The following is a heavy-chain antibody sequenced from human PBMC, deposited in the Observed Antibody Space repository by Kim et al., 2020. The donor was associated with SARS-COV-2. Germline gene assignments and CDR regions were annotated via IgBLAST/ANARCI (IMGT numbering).Heavy chain of an antibody. J-gene: IGHJ5*02. CDR2: IIPIFGTA. Sequence: SVKVSCKASGGTFSSYAISWVRQAPGQGLEWMGGIIPIFGTANYAQKFQGRVTITADESTSTAYMELSSLRSEDTAVYYCAREPPRVVVTAIPAAGWFDPWGQGTLVTVSS. D-gene: IGHD2-21*02. CDR1: GGTFSSYA. CDR3: AREPPRVVVTAIPAAGWFDP. V-gene: IGHV1-69*13.